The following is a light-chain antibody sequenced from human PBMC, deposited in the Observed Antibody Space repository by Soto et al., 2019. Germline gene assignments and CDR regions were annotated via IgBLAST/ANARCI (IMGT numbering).Light chain of an antibody. J-gene: IGLJ3*02. V-gene: IGLV1-44*01. Sequence: QSVLTQPPSASGTPGQRVTISCSGSSSNIGSNTVNWYQKLPGTAPKLLIYSNNQRPSGVPDRSSGSKSGTSASLAISGLQSEDEADYYCAAWDDSLNGRWVFGGGTKLTVL. CDR3: AAWDDSLNGRWV. CDR2: SNN. CDR1: SSNIGSNT.